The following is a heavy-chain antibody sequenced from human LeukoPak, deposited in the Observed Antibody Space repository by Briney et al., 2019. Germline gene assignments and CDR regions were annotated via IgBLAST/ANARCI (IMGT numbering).Heavy chain of an antibody. CDR1: GFTLSSYS. Sequence: GGSLRLSCAASGFTLSSYSMNWVRQAPGKGLEWISYIDSDTYGNTIYYPHTVKGRFTISRDNAKNSLYLQMDSLRDEDTAVFYCARDECSGSGCYAPSWYIDLWGRGTPVTVFS. CDR2: IDSDTYGNTI. V-gene: IGHV3-48*02. CDR3: ARDECSGSGCYAPSWYIDL. J-gene: IGHJ2*01. D-gene: IGHD2-2*01.